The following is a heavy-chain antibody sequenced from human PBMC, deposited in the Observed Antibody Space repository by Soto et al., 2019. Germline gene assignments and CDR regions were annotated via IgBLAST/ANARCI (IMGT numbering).Heavy chain of an antibody. D-gene: IGHD5-12*01. Sequence: KPSETLSLTCTVSGASIISGDYFFICIRQSPGKGLEWIGYIYDSGSSYYNPSLKSRVTMSVDTSKNQFSLKLRSVTAADTAVYYCAREKGYISGPKNFDYWGQGTLVTV. CDR2: IYDSGSS. CDR3: AREKGYISGPKNFDY. CDR1: GASIISGDYF. V-gene: IGHV4-30-4*01. J-gene: IGHJ4*02.